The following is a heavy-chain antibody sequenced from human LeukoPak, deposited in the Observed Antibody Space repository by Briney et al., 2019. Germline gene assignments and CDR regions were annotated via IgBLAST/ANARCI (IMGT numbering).Heavy chain of an antibody. D-gene: IGHD5-18*01. Sequence: SGTLSLTCAVSGGSISSSDWWSWVRQPPGKGLEWIGEIYNSGGTSYNPSLKSRVTISVDTSKNQFSLKLSSVTAADTAVYYCATYEGDITAMVFARYWGQGTLVTVSS. CDR1: GGSISSSDW. V-gene: IGHV4-4*02. CDR2: IYNSGGT. CDR3: ATYEGDITAMVFARY. J-gene: IGHJ4*02.